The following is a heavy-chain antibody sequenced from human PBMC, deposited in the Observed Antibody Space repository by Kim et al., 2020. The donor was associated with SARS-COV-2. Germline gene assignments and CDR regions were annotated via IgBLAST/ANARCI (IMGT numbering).Heavy chain of an antibody. D-gene: IGHD6-13*01. V-gene: IGHV3-21*01. CDR3: ARLETAGQYYYYYGMDV. J-gene: IGHJ6*02. Sequence: VKGRFTSSRDNAKNSLYLQMNSLRAEDTAVYYCARLETAGQYYYYYGMDVWGQGTTVTVSS.